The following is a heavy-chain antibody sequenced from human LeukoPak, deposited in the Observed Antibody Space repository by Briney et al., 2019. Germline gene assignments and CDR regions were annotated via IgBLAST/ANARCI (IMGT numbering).Heavy chain of an antibody. D-gene: IGHD4-17*01. CDR2: INPNSGGT. J-gene: IGHJ3*02. CDR3: ARESTVTSRTDAFDI. CDR1: GYTSTGYY. V-gene: IGHV1-2*02. Sequence: ASVKVSCKASGYTSTGYYMHWVRQAPGQGLEWMGWINPNSGGTNYAQKFQGRVTMTRDTSISTAYMELSRLRSDDTAVYYCARESTVTSRTDAFDIWGQGTMVTVSS.